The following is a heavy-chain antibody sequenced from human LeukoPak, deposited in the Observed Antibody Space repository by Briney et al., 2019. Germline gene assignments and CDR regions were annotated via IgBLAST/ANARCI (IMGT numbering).Heavy chain of an antibody. V-gene: IGHV4-4*07. CDR2: IHSSGST. J-gene: IGHJ5*02. CDR1: GGSVSSYY. Sequence: SETLSLTCTVSGGSVSSYYWTWIRQPAGKGLEWIGRIHSSGSTNQNPSVRSRVTMSVDTSKNQFSLILTSVTAADTAVYYCARVSGRTANWFDPWGQGTLVTVSS. CDR3: ARVSGRTANWFDP.